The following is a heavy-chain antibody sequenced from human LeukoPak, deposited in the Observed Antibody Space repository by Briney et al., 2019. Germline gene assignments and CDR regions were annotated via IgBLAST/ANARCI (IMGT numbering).Heavy chain of an antibody. V-gene: IGHV3-23*01. CDR3: AKDLYSSSWLFDY. J-gene: IGHJ4*02. CDR1: GFTFSSYA. D-gene: IGHD6-13*01. CDR2: ISGSGDST. Sequence: GGSLRLSCAASGFTFSSYAMSWVRQAPGQGLEWVSAISGSGDSTYYEDSVKGRFTISRDNSRNTLYLQMNSLRAEDTAVYYCAKDLYSSSWLFDYWGQGTLVTVSS.